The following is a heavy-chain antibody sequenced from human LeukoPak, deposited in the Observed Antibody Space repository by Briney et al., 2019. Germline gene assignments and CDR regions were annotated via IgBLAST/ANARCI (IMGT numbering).Heavy chain of an antibody. J-gene: IGHJ3*02. CDR3: AVVVVPAADSVAFDI. D-gene: IGHD2-2*01. V-gene: IGHV4-61*01. CDR2: IYYSGCT. Sequence: SETLSFTCTVSGDSVSSGSDYWSWIRQPPGKGLEWIGYIYYSGCTKYNPSLKSRVTVSVDTSKNQFSLKLSSVTAADTAVYYCAVVVVPAADSVAFDIWGQGTMVTVSS. CDR1: GDSVSSGSDY.